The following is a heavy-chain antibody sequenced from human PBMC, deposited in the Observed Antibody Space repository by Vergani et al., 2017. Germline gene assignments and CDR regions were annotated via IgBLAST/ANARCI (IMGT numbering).Heavy chain of an antibody. CDR3: ARGSRYDMLTGYAHYYYGMDV. CDR2: INWNGGST. V-gene: IGHV3-20*04. CDR1: GFTFDDYG. D-gene: IGHD3-9*01. J-gene: IGHJ6*02. Sequence: EVQLVESGGGVVRPGGSLRLSCAASGFTFDDYGMSWVRQAPGKGLEWVSGINWNGGSTGYADSVKGRFTISRDNAKNSLYLQMNSLRAEDTALYYCARGSRYDMLTGYAHYYYGMDVWGQGTTVTVSS.